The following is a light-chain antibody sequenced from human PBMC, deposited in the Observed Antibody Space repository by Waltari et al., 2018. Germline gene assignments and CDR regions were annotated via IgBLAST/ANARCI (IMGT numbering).Light chain of an antibody. CDR2: GAS. CDR3: QQYGSD. Sequence: EIVLTQSPGTLSLSPGERATLSCRASQSVSSSYLAWYQQTPGQAPRLLIYGASSRATGIPDRFSGSGSGTGFTLTISRLEPEDFAVYYCQQYGSDFGPGTKVDIK. V-gene: IGKV3-20*01. CDR1: QSVSSSY. J-gene: IGKJ3*01.